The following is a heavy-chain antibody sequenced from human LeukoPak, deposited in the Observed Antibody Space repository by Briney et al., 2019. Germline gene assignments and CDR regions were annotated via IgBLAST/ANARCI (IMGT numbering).Heavy chain of an antibody. J-gene: IGHJ5*02. CDR1: GGSFSGYY. V-gene: IGHV4-34*01. CDR3: ARGTSGSFRGTPWFDP. Sequence: SETLSLTCAVYGGSFSGYYWSWIRQPPGKGLEWIGEINHSGSTNYNPSLKSRVTISVDTSKNQFSLKLSSVTAADTAVYYCARGTSGSFRGTPWFDPWGQGTLVTVSS. CDR2: INHSGST. D-gene: IGHD1-26*01.